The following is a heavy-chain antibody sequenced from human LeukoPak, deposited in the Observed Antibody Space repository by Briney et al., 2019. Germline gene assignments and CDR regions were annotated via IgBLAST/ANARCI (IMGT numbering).Heavy chain of an antibody. CDR3: ARDSPASSSYFDY. D-gene: IGHD6-6*01. J-gene: IGHJ4*02. CDR2: ISTSSSYI. V-gene: IGHV3-21*01. CDR1: GFTFSSYS. Sequence: GGSLRLSCAASGFTFSSYSMNWVRQAPGKGLEWVSFISTSSSYIYYADSVKGRFTISRDNAKNSLYLEMNSLRAEDTAVYYCARDSPASSSYFDYWGQGTLVTVSS.